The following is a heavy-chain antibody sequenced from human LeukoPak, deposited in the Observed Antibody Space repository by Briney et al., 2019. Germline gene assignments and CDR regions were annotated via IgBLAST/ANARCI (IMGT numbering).Heavy chain of an antibody. J-gene: IGHJ4*02. Sequence: GESLRLSCAAPGFTFSSYGMHWVRQAPGKGLEWVAFIRYDGSNKYYADSVKGRFTISRDNSKNTLYLQMNSLRPEDTAVYYCAKDSKRWKTYYYEAGSYYFDYWGQGTRVTVSS. CDR1: GFTFSSYG. D-gene: IGHD3-10*01. V-gene: IGHV3-30*02. CDR2: IRYDGSNK. CDR3: AKDSKRWKTYYYEAGSYYFDY.